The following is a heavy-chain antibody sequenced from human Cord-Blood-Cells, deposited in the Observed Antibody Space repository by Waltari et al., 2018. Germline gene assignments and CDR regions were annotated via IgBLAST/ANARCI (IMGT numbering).Heavy chain of an antibody. CDR2: IYSGGRT. Sequence: EVQLVESGGGLIQPGGSLRLSCAASGFTVSSNYMSWVRQAPGKGVGWVSVIYSGGRTYYADSVNGGFTIARDNSKNTLYLQMNSLRAEDTAVYYCAREDYGGNGGWGQGTLVTVSS. D-gene: IGHD4-17*01. J-gene: IGHJ4*02. V-gene: IGHV3-53*01. CDR3: AREDYGGNGG. CDR1: GFTVSSNY.